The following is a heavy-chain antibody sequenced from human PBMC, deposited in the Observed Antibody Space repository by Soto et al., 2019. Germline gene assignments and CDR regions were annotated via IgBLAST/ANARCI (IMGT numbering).Heavy chain of an antibody. CDR2: INAGNGNR. J-gene: IGHJ4*02. V-gene: IGHV1-3*05. CDR1: GYTFTSYA. Sequence: QVQLVQSGAEEKKPGASVKVSCKASGYTFTSYAMHWVRQASGQRPAWMGWINAGNGNRKYSQKFQGRVTITRDTSASTAYMELSSLRSEDTAVYYCARRIVVVTALDYWGQGTLVTVSS. D-gene: IGHD2-21*02. CDR3: ARRIVVVTALDY.